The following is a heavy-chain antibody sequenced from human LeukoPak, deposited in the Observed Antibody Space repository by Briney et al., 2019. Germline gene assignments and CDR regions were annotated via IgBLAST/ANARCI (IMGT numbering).Heavy chain of an antibody. CDR1: GYSFTNFY. V-gene: IGHV1-8*01. D-gene: IGHD6-19*01. J-gene: IGHJ6*03. CDR2: MNPNSGNK. Sequence: ASVKVSCKASGYSFTNFYINWVRQATGQGLEWMGWMNPNSGNKGYAQKLQGRVTMTMNTSITTAYMELSSLRSEDTAVYYCARGPQWRGDYYYMDVWGRGTTVTVSS. CDR3: ARGPQWRGDYYYMDV.